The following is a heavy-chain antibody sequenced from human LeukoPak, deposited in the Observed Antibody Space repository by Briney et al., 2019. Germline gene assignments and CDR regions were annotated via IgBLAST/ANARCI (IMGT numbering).Heavy chain of an antibody. CDR2: MQSGGDT. D-gene: IGHD2-15*01. CDR3: AREGYCSGGSCYGPPFDP. CDR1: GGSVSGYF. Sequence: GGSLRLSCAASGGSVSGYFVSWVRQAPGEGLEWVSVMQSGGDTYYSDSVKGRFTVSRDSSLNTLYLQMNSLRPEDAAVYYCAREGYCSGGSCYGPPFDPWGQGTLVTFSS. V-gene: IGHV3-66*02. J-gene: IGHJ5*02.